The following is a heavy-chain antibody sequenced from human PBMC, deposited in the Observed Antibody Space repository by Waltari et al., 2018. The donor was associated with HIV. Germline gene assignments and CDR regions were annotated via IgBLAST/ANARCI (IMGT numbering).Heavy chain of an antibody. V-gene: IGHV4-4*07. CDR3: ARETSGPTWRLFDS. CDR2: INASGGT. CDR1: GGPINNYY. Sequence: QVQLQESGPGLVKPSETLSLTCIVSGGPINNYYRNWIRQPAGKGLEWLGRINASGGTNYNPSLKSRVTMSVDTSKNQFSLKLTSVTAADTAVYFCARETSGPTWRLFDSWGQGTLVTVSS. J-gene: IGHJ4*02. D-gene: IGHD1-26*01.